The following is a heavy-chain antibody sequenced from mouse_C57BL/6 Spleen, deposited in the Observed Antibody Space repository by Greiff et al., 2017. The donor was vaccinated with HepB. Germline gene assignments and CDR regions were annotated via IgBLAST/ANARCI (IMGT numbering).Heavy chain of an antibody. D-gene: IGHD2-4*01. CDR3: ARGYYDYDGGAMDY. CDR1: GFTFSSYT. CDR2: ISGGGGNT. Sequence: EVQLVESGGGLVKPGGSLKLSCAASGFTFSSYTMSWVRQTPEKRLEWVATISGGGGNTYYPDSVKGRFTISRDNAKNTLYLQMSSLRSEDTALYYCARGYYDYDGGAMDYWGQGTSVTVSS. V-gene: IGHV5-9*01. J-gene: IGHJ4*01.